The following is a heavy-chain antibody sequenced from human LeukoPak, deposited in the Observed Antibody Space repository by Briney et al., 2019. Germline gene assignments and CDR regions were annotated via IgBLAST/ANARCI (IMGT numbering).Heavy chain of an antibody. J-gene: IGHJ3*02. CDR2: IKQDGSEK. CDR1: GFTFSSYW. V-gene: IGHV3-7*01. CDR3: ARVGGIAVGDAFDI. Sequence: GALRLSCAASGFTFSSYWMSWVRQAPGKGLEWVANIKQDGSEKYYVDSVKGRFTISRDNAKNSLYLQMNSLRAEDTAVYYCARVGGIAVGDAFDIWGQGTMVTVSS. D-gene: IGHD6-19*01.